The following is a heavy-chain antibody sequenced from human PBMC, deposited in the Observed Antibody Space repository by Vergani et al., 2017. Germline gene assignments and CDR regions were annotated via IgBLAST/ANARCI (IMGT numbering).Heavy chain of an antibody. CDR2: IYYSGST. CDR1: GASLRSSNYY. CDR3: ARHSTVEWLVKLGWIDP. Sequence: QLQLQESGPGLVKPSATLSLTCSVSGASLRSSNYYWGWIRPPPGKGLEWIASIYYSGSTYYNPSLTSRVTISVDPSKNQFSLKLSSVTAADTAVYFCARHSTVEWLVKLGWIDPWGQGILVTVSS. J-gene: IGHJ5*02. V-gene: IGHV4-39*01. D-gene: IGHD6-19*01.